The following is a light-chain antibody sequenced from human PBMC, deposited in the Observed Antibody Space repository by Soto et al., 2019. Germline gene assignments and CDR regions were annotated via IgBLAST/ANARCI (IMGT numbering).Light chain of an antibody. V-gene: IGKV1-5*01. CDR3: QQYSSPSYT. CDR1: QPINKW. J-gene: IGKJ2*01. Sequence: DIQMTQSPSTLSASVGERVTITCRASQPINKWLAWYQQKPGKAPNLLIYDATSLESGVPSRFSGSGFGAQFTLTISSLQPDDFATYHCQQYSSPSYTFGQGTRLEIK. CDR2: DAT.